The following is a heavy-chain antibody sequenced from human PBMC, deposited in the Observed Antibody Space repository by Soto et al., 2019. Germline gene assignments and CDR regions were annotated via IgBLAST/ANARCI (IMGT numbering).Heavy chain of an antibody. Sequence: GGSLRLSCTASGFTFGDYAMSWFRQAPGKGLEWVGFIRSKAYGGTTEYAASVKGRFTISRDDSKSIAHLQMNSLKTEDTAVYYCTRAPQDPYSGYEYFDYWGQGTLVTVSS. CDR2: IRSKAYGGTT. CDR1: GFTFGDYA. CDR3: TRAPQDPYSGYEYFDY. V-gene: IGHV3-49*03. J-gene: IGHJ4*02. D-gene: IGHD5-12*01.